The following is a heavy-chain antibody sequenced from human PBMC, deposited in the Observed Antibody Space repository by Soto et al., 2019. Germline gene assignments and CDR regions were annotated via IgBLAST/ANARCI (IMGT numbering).Heavy chain of an antibody. CDR1: GDSISSTGTL. V-gene: IGHV4-39*01. CDR3: ARRASRGKFDY. CDR2: IYYSGST. D-gene: IGHD3-10*01. J-gene: IGHJ4*02. Sequence: QLQLQESGPGLVKPLETLSLTCTVSGDSISSTGTLWGWIRQPPGMVLEWIGTIYYSGSTYYNSSLRSRVTMSVDTSKNEFSLRLSSVTAADTAVYYCARRASRGKFDYWGQGILVTVSA.